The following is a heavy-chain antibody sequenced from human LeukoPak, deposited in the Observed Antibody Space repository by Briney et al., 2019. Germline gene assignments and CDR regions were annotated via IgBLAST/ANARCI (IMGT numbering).Heavy chain of an antibody. CDR2: ISSSSSYI. D-gene: IGHD2-2*01. CDR1: GFTFSSSA. CDR3: ARGYCSSTSCYWSPRYYFDY. Sequence: PGGSLRLSCAASGFTFSSSAMSWVRQAPGKGLEWVSSISSSSSYIYYADSVKGRFTISRDNAKNSLYLQMNSLRAEDTAVYYCARGYCSSTSCYWSPRYYFDYWGQGTLVTVSS. J-gene: IGHJ4*02. V-gene: IGHV3-21*01.